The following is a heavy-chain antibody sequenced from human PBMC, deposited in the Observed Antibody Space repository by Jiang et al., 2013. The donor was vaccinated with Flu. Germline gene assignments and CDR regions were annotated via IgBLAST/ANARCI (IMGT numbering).Heavy chain of an antibody. V-gene: IGHV1-2*06. D-gene: IGHD4-17*01. CDR2: INPNSGGT. J-gene: IGHJ4*02. Sequence: WVRQAPGQGLEWMGRINPNSGGTNYAQKFQGRVTMTRDTSISTAYMELSRLRSDDTAVYYCARVRASEYGDQRLAFDYWGQGTLVTVSS. CDR3: ARVRASEYGDQRLAFDY.